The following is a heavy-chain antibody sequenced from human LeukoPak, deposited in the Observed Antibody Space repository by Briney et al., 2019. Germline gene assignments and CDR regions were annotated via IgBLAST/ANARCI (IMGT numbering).Heavy chain of an antibody. CDR2: INAGNGNT. V-gene: IGHV1-3*01. Sequence: GASVKVSCKASGYTFTSYAMHWVRQAPGQRLEWMGWINAGNGNTKYSQKFQGRVTITRDTSASTAYMELSSLRSEDTAVYYCARDQACSGGSCYSGALGEENVLDYWGQGTLVTVSS. D-gene: IGHD2-15*01. J-gene: IGHJ4*02. CDR3: ARDQACSGGSCYSGALGEENVLDY. CDR1: GYTFTSYA.